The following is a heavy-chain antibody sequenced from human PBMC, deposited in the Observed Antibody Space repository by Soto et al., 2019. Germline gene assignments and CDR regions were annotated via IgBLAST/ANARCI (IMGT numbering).Heavy chain of an antibody. V-gene: IGHV1-69*01. D-gene: IGHD5-18*01. CDR3: ARDVDTAMALGAFDI. J-gene: IGHJ3*02. CDR1: GGTFSSYA. Sequence: QVQLVQSGAEVKKPGSSVKVSCKASGGTFSSYAISWVRQAPGQGLEWMGGIIPIFGTANYAQKFQGRVTFTADESTSTAYMELSSLRSDDTAVYYCARDVDTAMALGAFDIWGQGTIVTVSS. CDR2: IIPIFGTA.